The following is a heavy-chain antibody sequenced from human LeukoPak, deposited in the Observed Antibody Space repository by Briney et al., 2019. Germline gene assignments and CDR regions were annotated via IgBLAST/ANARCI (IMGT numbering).Heavy chain of an antibody. J-gene: IGHJ1*01. CDR3: ARVVQSTDSSGFYLPEYFQH. Sequence: SETLSLTCTVSGYSISSGYHWGWIRPPPGKGLEWIGSIYHSGSTYYNPSLKSRVTISVDTSKNQFSLKLRSVTAADTAVYYCARVVQSTDSSGFYLPEYFQHWGQGTLVTVSS. CDR1: GYSISSGYH. CDR2: IYHSGST. V-gene: IGHV4-38-2*02. D-gene: IGHD3-22*01.